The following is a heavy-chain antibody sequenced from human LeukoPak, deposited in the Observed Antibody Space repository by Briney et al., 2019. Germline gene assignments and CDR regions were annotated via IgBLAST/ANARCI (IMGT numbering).Heavy chain of an antibody. J-gene: IGHJ5*02. Sequence: PGGSLRLSCAASGFTFSSYWMSWVRQAPGKGLEWVANIKQDGSEKYYVDSVKGRFTISRDNAKNSLYLQMNSLRDEDTAVYYCARDGTLLDYDFWSGYRADNWFDPWGQGTLVTVSS. CDR1: GFTFSSYW. D-gene: IGHD3-3*01. CDR2: IKQDGSEK. V-gene: IGHV3-7*01. CDR3: ARDGTLLDYDFWSGYRADNWFDP.